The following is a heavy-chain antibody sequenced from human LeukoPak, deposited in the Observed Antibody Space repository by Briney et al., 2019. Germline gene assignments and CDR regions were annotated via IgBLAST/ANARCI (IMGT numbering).Heavy chain of an antibody. D-gene: IGHD1-1*01. J-gene: IGHJ4*02. V-gene: IGHV3-21*01. CDR2: ISSSSSYI. CDR3: AREAFTGTYYFDY. CDR1: GFTFSSYR. Sequence: GESLRLSCAASGFTFSSYRMNWVRQAPGKGLEWVSSISSSSSYIYYADSVKGRFTISRDNAKNSLYLQMKSLRAEDTAVYYCAREAFTGTYYFDYWGQGTLVTVSS.